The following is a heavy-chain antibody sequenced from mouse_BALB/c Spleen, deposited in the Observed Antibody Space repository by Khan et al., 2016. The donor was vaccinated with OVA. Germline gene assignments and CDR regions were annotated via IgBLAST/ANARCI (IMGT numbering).Heavy chain of an antibody. CDR3: ARVYGGDFDY. CDR2: ISYSGNT. J-gene: IGHJ2*01. D-gene: IGHD2-10*02. V-gene: IGHV3-2*02. Sequence: EVQLVESGPGLVKPSQSLSLTSTVTGYSITSDYAWNWIRQFPGNKLEWMGYISYSGNTNYNPSLKSRISITRDTSKNQFFLQLNSVTTEDTATYYCARVYGGDFDYWGQGTTLTVSS. CDR1: GYSITSDYA.